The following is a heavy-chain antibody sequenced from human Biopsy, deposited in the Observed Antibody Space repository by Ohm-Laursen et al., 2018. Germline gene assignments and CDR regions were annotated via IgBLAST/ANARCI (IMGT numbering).Heavy chain of an antibody. Sequence: SDTLSLTWTVSGDSISTSTTYYWAWLRQPPGKGLEWIGSIYNSETTFYNPSLKSRVAISVDTSTNQFSLKASLVTAADTALYYCARHPTGFWFDPWGHGTLVTVSS. CDR3: ARHPTGFWFDP. CDR1: GDSISTSTTYY. CDR2: IYNSETT. V-gene: IGHV4-39*01. J-gene: IGHJ5*02.